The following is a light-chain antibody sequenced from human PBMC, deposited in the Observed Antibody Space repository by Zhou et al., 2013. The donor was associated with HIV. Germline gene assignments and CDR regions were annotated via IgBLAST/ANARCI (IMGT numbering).Light chain of an antibody. J-gene: IGKJ1*01. CDR2: DAS. Sequence: EIVLTQSPDTLSLSPGESATLSCRASQSLASDFLAWYQQKPGQAPRLLIYDASNRATGIPARFSGSGSGTDFTLTISRLEPEDFAVYYCQQYGTSPGTFGQGTRVEIK. CDR1: QSLASDF. CDR3: QQYGTSPGT. V-gene: IGKV3-20*01.